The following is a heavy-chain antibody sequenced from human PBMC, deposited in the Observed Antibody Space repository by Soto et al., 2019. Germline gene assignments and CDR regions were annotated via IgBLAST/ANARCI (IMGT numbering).Heavy chain of an antibody. CDR1: GFTFSSYS. Sequence: GGSLRLSCAASGFTFSSYSMNWVRQAPGKGLEWVSSISSSSSYIYYADSVKGQFTISRDNAKNSLYLQMNSLRAEDTAVYYWARDQESSSWPFDYWGQGTLVTVSS. V-gene: IGHV3-21*01. CDR3: ARDQESSSWPFDY. CDR2: ISSSSSYI. J-gene: IGHJ4*02. D-gene: IGHD6-13*01.